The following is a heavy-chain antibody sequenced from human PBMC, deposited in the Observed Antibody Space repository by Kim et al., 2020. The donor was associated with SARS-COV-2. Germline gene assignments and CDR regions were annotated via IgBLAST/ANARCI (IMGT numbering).Heavy chain of an antibody. D-gene: IGHD3-9*01. V-gene: IGHV4-4*06. Sequence: RKSRVTMSVDTSKNQFSLKLSAVTAADTAVYYCARSRGRYFDWLFNWFDPWGQGTLVTVSS. CDR3: ARSRGRYFDWLFNWFDP. J-gene: IGHJ5*02.